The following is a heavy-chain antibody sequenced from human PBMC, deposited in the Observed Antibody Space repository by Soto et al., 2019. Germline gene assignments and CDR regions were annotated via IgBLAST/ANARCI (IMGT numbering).Heavy chain of an antibody. CDR3: GRDLTSNANCIDP. CDR1: GDYIHVGGYY. J-gene: IGHJ5*02. D-gene: IGHD2-2*01. Sequence: SETLSLTCSVSGDYIHVGGYYWTWIRQRPGKGLEWMGYIYYTGKTYYNPSLESRLTMSVNRSKNQFSLRLTSVTAADTAVYFCGRDLTSNANCIDPWGQGTLVTVSS. V-gene: IGHV4-30-4*01. CDR2: IYYTGKT.